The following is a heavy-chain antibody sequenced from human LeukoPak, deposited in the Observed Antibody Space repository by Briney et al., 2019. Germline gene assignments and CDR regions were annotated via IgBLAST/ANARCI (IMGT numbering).Heavy chain of an antibody. CDR3: ARDLRGGYCSSTSCYPIYYFDY. Sequence: ASVKVSCKASGYTFINYAISWVRQAPGQGLEWMGWISAYNGNTNYAQKLQGRVTMTTDTSTSTAYMELRSLRSDDTAVYYCARDLRGGYCSSTSCYPIYYFDYWGQGTLVTVSS. V-gene: IGHV1-18*01. CDR1: GYTFINYA. D-gene: IGHD2-2*01. CDR2: ISAYNGNT. J-gene: IGHJ4*02.